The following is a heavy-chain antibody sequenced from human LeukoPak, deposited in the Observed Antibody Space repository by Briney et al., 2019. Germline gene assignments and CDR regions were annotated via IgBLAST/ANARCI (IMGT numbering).Heavy chain of an antibody. J-gene: IGHJ4*02. Sequence: QPGRSLRLSCAASGFTFSSYAMSWVRQAPGKGLEWVSAISGSGGSTYYADSVKGRFTISRDNSKNTLYLQMNSLRAEDTAVYCCAKDYPEIFTFGGPRYPVDTFDYWGQGTLVTVSS. CDR1: GFTFSSYA. V-gene: IGHV3-23*01. CDR3: AKDYPEIFTFGGPRYPVDTFDY. D-gene: IGHD2-15*01. CDR2: ISGSGGST.